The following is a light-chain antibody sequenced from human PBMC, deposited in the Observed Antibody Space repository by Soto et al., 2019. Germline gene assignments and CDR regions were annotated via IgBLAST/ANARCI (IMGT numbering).Light chain of an antibody. J-gene: IGKJ4*01. CDR2: GAS. V-gene: IGKV3-15*01. CDR3: QQFANSHLI. CDR1: QTVGIN. Sequence: EIVMTQSPAALSVSPGERATLSCRASQTVGINLAWYQQKPGQAPRLLIYGASTRATGIPGRFSGSGSGTEFTLTISSLQSEDFAVYYCQQFANSHLIFGAGTKVEIK.